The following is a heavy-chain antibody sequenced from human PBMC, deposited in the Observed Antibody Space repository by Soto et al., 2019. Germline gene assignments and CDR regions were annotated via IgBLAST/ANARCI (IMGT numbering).Heavy chain of an antibody. CDR3: AKDPSSHLTTFDY. V-gene: IGHV3-23*01. CDR2: ISGSGGST. Sequence: GGSLRLSCAASGFTFSSYAMSWVRQAPGKGLEWVSAISGSGGSTYYADSVKGRFTISRDNSKNTLYLQMNCLRAEDTALYYCAKDPSSHLTTFDYWGQGTLVTVSS. J-gene: IGHJ4*02. D-gene: IGHD2-2*01. CDR1: GFTFSSYA.